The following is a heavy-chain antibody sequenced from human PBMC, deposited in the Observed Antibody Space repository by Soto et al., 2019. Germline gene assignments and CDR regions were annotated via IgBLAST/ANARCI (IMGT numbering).Heavy chain of an antibody. V-gene: IGHV3-15*01. J-gene: IGHJ4*02. CDR2: IKSKTDGGTT. CDR1: GFTFSNAW. Sequence: GGSLRLSCAASGFTFSNAWMSWVRQAPGKGLEWVGRIKSKTDGGTTDYAAPVKGRFTISRDDSKNTLYLQMNSLKTEDTAVYYCTTDYYDSSGYYFFDYWGQGTLVTVSS. CDR3: TTDYYDSSGYYFFDY. D-gene: IGHD3-22*01.